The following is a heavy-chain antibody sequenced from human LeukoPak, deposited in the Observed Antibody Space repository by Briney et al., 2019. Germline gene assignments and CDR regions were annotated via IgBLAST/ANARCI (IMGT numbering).Heavy chain of an antibody. V-gene: IGHV3-23*01. J-gene: IGHJ3*02. CDR2: ISGSGGST. CDR3: ATDPGEWEPI. Sequence: GGSLRLSCAASGFIFNTYAMSWVRQAPGKGLEWISAISGSGGSTYYADSVKGRFTISRDNSENTLSLQINSLRAEDTAVYYCATDPGEWEPIWGQGTMVTVSS. CDR1: GFIFNTYA. D-gene: IGHD1-26*01.